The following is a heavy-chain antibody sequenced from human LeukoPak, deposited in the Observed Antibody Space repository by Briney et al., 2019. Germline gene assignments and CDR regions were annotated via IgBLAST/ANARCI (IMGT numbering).Heavy chain of an antibody. V-gene: IGHV3-48*01. Sequence: RGSLRLSCAASGFTFSSYSMNWVRQAPGKGLEWVSYISSSSSTIYYADSVKGRFTISRDNAKNSLYLQMNSLRAEDTAVYYCARARGGYYYDSSGYFDYWGQGTLVTVSS. J-gene: IGHJ4*02. CDR2: ISSSSSTI. CDR1: GFTFSSYS. CDR3: ARARGGYYYDSSGYFDY. D-gene: IGHD3-22*01.